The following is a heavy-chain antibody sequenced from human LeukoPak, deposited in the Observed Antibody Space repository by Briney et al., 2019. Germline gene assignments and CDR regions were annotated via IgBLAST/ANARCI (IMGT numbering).Heavy chain of an antibody. CDR2: ISGDGGST. Sequence: GGSLRLSCAASGFIFDDYAMHWVRQAPGKGLEWVSLISGDGGSTYYADSVKGRFTISRDNSKNSLYLQMNSLRTEDTALYYCAKAEGDLSSGYYPYYYYGMDVWGQGTTVTVSS. D-gene: IGHD3-22*01. V-gene: IGHV3-43*02. CDR3: AKAEGDLSSGYYPYYYYGMDV. CDR1: GFIFDDYA. J-gene: IGHJ6*02.